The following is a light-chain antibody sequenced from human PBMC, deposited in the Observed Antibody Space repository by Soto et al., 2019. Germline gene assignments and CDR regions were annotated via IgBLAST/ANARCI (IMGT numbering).Light chain of an antibody. CDR3: QQYNSYSPRT. Sequence: DVQLTQAPSTLSVSVGDRVTITCRASQSIGNWLAWYQQKPGKAPNLLIYDASTLENGVPSRFSGSASGTDFTLTISSLQPYDFATYYCQQYNSYSPRTFGQGTKVDIK. V-gene: IGKV1-5*01. CDR1: QSIGNW. J-gene: IGKJ1*01. CDR2: DAS.